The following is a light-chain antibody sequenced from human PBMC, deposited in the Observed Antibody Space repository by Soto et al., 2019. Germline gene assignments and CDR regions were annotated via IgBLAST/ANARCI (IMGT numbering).Light chain of an antibody. J-gene: IGKJ3*01. CDR3: HQFGSSPLDT. CDR1: QTISSSF. CDR2: RAS. V-gene: IGKV3-20*01. Sequence: EIVLTQSPGTLSLSPGERATLSCRASQTISSSFFAWYQQKPGQAPRLLSYRASRRAPGIPDRFSGSGSWTDFTLTISRLEPEDFAVYYCHQFGSSPLDTFGPGTKGEIK.